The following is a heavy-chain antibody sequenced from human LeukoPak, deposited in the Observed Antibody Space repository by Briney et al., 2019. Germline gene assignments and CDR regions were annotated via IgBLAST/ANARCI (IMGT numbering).Heavy chain of an antibody. CDR3: ARGGNYDILTGYYYGMDV. J-gene: IGHJ6*02. D-gene: IGHD3-9*01. Sequence: GRSLRLSCAASGFTFSSYAMHWVRQAPGKGLEWVSYISSSSSTIYYADSVKGRFTISRDNAKNSLYLQMNSLRAEDTAVYYCARGGNYDILTGYYYGMDVWGQGTTVTVSS. CDR2: ISSSSSTI. V-gene: IGHV3-48*04. CDR1: GFTFSSYA.